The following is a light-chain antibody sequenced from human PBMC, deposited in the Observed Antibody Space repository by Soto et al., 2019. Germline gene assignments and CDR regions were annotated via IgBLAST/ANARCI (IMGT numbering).Light chain of an antibody. Sequence: QSGLTQPASVSGSPGQSITISCTGTSSDVGGYNYVSWYQQHPGKAPKLMIYDVSNRPSGVSNRFSGSKSGNTASLTISGFQAEDEADYYCSSYTSSSTLGVFGTGTKVTVL. CDR2: DVS. J-gene: IGLJ1*01. CDR3: SSYTSSSTLGV. V-gene: IGLV2-14*01. CDR1: SSDVGGYNY.